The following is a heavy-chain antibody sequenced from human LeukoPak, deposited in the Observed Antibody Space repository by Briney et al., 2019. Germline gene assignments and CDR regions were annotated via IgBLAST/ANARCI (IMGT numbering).Heavy chain of an antibody. V-gene: IGHV3-66*02. CDR3: AREVAARPIYYYYYMDV. J-gene: IGHJ6*03. Sequence: GGSLRLSCAASGFTVSSNYMSWVRQAPGKGLEWVSVIYSGGSTYYADSVKGRFTISRDNSRNTLYLQMNSLRAEDTAVYYCAREVAARPIYYYYYMDVWGKGTTVTVSS. D-gene: IGHD6-6*01. CDR2: IYSGGST. CDR1: GFTVSSNY.